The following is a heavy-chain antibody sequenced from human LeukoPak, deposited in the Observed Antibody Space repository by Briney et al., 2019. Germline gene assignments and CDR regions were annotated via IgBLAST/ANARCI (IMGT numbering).Heavy chain of an antibody. J-gene: IGHJ3*02. V-gene: IGHV4-61*02. CDR3: ACYYDSSGYYWDDAFDI. CDR1: GGSISSGSYY. CDR2: IYTSGST. D-gene: IGHD3-22*01. Sequence: PSQTLSLTXTVSGGSISSGSYYWSWIRQPAGKGLEWIGRIYTSGSTNYNPSLKSRVTISVDTSKNQFSLKLSSVTAADTAVYYCACYYDSSGYYWDDAFDIWGQGTMVTVSS.